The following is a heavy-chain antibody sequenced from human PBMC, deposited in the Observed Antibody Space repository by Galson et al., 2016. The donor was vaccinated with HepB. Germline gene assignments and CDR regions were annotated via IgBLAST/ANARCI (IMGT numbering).Heavy chain of an antibody. Sequence: SLRLSCAASGFTFSSDVMSWDRQAPGKGLEWVSDISPSGGVAYYADSVEGRFTTSRDNSRNTLYLEMDRLRVEDTALYYCAGERPAIAVAAFDYGGQGTLVTVSS. J-gene: IGHJ4*02. CDR3: AGERPAIAVAAFDY. CDR2: ISPSGGVA. V-gene: IGHV3-23*01. CDR1: GFTFSSDV. D-gene: IGHD6-19*01.